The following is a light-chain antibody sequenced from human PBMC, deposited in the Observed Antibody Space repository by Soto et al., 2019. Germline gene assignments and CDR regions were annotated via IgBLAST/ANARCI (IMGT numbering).Light chain of an antibody. Sequence: DIQLTQSPSFLSASVGDRVTITCRASQGISSYLAWYQQKPGKAPKLLIYAASTLQSGVPSRFSGSRSGTEFTLTISSLQPEDFVTYYCQQHNSYPLTFGGGTKVEIK. CDR1: QGISSY. CDR3: QQHNSYPLT. J-gene: IGKJ4*01. V-gene: IGKV1-9*01. CDR2: AAS.